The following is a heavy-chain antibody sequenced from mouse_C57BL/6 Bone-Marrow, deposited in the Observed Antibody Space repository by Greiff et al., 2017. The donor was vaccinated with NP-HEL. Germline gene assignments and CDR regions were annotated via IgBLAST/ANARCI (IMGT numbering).Heavy chain of an antibody. J-gene: IGHJ3*01. Sequence: EVQLQQSGTVLARPGASVKMSCKTSGYTFTSYWMHWVKQRPGQGLEWIGAIYPGNSDTSYNQKFKGKAKLTAVTSASTAYMELSSLTNEDSAVYYCTTGGIYDYDGAYWGQGTLVTVSA. CDR1: GYTFTSYW. CDR2: IYPGNSDT. CDR3: TTGGIYDYDGAY. V-gene: IGHV1-5*01. D-gene: IGHD2-4*01.